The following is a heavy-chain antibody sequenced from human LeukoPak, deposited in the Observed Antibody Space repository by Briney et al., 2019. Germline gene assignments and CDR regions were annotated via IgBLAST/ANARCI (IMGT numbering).Heavy chain of an antibody. J-gene: IGHJ4*02. V-gene: IGHV1-18*01. CDR1: GYTFTNYG. CDR2: ISAYNGNT. D-gene: IGHD1-26*01. CDR3: ARGLGGSGSYFLTFDY. Sequence: GASVKVSCKASGYTFTNYGISWVRQAPGQGLEWMGWISAYNGNTNYAQKLQGRVTMTTDTSTSTAYMELRSLRSDDTAVYYCARGLGGSGSYFLTFDYWGQGTLVTVSS.